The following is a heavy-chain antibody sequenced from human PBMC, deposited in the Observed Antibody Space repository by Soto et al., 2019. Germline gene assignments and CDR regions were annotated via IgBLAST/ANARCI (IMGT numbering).Heavy chain of an antibody. CDR1: GGSISSSSYY. V-gene: IGHV4-39*02. CDR3: ARVLDS. Sequence: SETLSLTCTVSGGSISSSSYYWGWIRQPPGKGLEWIGSIYYSGSTYYSSSLQSRLTISVDASKNHFSLNLNPMTAADTAVYYCARVLDSWGQGILVTVSS. CDR2: IYYSGST. J-gene: IGHJ4*02.